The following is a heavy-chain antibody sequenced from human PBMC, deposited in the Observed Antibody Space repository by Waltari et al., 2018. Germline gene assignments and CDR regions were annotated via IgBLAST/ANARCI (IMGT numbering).Heavy chain of an antibody. Sequence: QVQPVESVGGVVQPGGSLSMSCVASGFTFCTYVLPWVRQAPGKGLEWVAFIRYDGSNKYYGDSVKGRFTISRDNSKNTLYLQMNSLRAEDTAVYYCAKALYSSGWYEGVDYWGQGTLVTVSS. CDR1: GFTFCTYV. V-gene: IGHV3-30*02. CDR3: AKALYSSGWYEGVDY. CDR2: IRYDGSNK. D-gene: IGHD6-19*01. J-gene: IGHJ4*02.